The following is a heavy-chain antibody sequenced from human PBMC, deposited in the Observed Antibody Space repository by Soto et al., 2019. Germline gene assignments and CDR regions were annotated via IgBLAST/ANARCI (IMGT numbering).Heavy chain of an antibody. D-gene: IGHD2-2*01. CDR2: ISYDGSNK. CDR3: ARPGFCSRTDCSDFDY. CDR1: GFPFSSYA. Sequence: GGSLSLSCAASGFPFSSYAMHWVRQAPGKGLEWVAVISYDGSNKYYADSVKGRFTISRDNSISTAYLQWRSLTASDTAMYYCARPGFCSRTDCSDFDYWGQGTQVTVSS. J-gene: IGHJ4*02. V-gene: IGHV3-30-3*01.